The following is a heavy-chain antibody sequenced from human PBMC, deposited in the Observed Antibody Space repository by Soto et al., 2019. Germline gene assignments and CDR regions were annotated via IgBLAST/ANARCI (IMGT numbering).Heavy chain of an antibody. J-gene: IGHJ6*02. CDR2: TIPMFGTA. CDR1: GGTFSTDS. Sequence: QVQLVQSGAEVKKPGSSVKVSCKASGGTFSTDSISWVRQAPGQGLEWMGGTIPMFGTANNAQKFQGRVTITADESTSTAYMELSRLRSEDTAVYFCAREIDGYCGMDVWGQGTTVTV. CDR3: AREIDGYCGMDV. V-gene: IGHV1-69*12.